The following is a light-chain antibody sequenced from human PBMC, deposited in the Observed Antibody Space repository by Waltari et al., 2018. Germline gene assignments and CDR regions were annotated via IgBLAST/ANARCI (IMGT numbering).Light chain of an antibody. CDR1: NMGSKR. CDR3: LVWHSTTDHHGV. J-gene: IGLJ2*01. CDR2: YDS. V-gene: IGLV3-21*04. Sequence: SYVVTQSPSVSVAPGETARITGGGDNMGSKRGHGYQQRPGQAPVLVISYDSDRPSGIPERFSGSNSGNTATLTISWVEADDEADYYCLVWHSTTDHHGVFGGGTKLTVL.